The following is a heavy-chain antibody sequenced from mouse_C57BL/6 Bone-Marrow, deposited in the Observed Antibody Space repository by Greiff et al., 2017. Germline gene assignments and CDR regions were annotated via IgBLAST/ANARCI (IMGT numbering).Heavy chain of an antibody. Sequence: EVQLQQSGPELVKPGASVKISCKASAYTFTDYYMNWVKQSHGKSLEWIGDINPNNGGTSYNQKFKGKATLTVDKSSSTAYMELRSLTSEDSAVYYCARDYGNYGFYAMDYWGQGTSVTVSS. D-gene: IGHD2-1*01. CDR1: AYTFTDYY. J-gene: IGHJ4*01. CDR3: ARDYGNYGFYAMDY. CDR2: INPNNGGT. V-gene: IGHV1-26*01.